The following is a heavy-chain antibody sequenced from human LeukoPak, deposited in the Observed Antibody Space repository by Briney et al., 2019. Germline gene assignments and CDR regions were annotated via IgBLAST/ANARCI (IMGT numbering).Heavy chain of an antibody. D-gene: IGHD6-19*01. J-gene: IGHJ4*02. CDR2: IWYDGSNK. Sequence: GGSLRPSCAASGFTFSSYGMHWVRQAPGKGLEWVAVIWYDGSNKYYADSVKGRFTISRDNSKNTLYLQMNSLRAEDTAVYYCARDPQPYIAVAADYWGQGTLVTVSS. CDR1: GFTFSSYG. V-gene: IGHV3-33*01. CDR3: ARDPQPYIAVAADY.